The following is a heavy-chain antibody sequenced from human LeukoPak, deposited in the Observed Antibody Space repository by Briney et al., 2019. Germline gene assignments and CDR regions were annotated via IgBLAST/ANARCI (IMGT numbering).Heavy chain of an antibody. CDR3: ARGIAAAGMALYY. J-gene: IGHJ4*02. Sequence: GGSLRLSCAASGFTVSSNYMSWVRQAPGKGLEWVSVIYSGGSTYYADSVKGRFTISRDNSKNTLYLQMNSLRAEDTAVYYCARGIAAAGMALYYWGQGTLVTVSS. V-gene: IGHV3-66*01. CDR1: GFTVSSNY. CDR2: IYSGGST. D-gene: IGHD6-13*01.